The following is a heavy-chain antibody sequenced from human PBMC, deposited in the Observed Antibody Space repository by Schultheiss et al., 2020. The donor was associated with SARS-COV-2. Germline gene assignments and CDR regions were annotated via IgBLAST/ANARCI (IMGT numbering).Heavy chain of an antibody. CDR2: MYYSGST. D-gene: IGHD3-3*01. J-gene: IGHJ6*03. V-gene: IGHV4-59*12. CDR1: GGSISSYY. Sequence: SETLSLTCTVSGGSISSYYWSWIRQPPGKGLEWIGYMYYSGSTNYNPSLKSRVTISVDTSKNQFSLKLSSVTAADTAVYYCAKEGGTIFGVVTPFQYMDVWGKGTTVTVSS. CDR3: AKEGGTIFGVVTPFQYMDV.